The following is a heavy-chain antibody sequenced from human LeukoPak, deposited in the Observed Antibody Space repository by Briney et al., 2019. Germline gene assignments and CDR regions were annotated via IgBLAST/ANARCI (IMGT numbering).Heavy chain of an antibody. J-gene: IGHJ4*02. V-gene: IGHV4-59*01. Sequence: SETLSLTCTVSGGSISSYYWSCIPQPPGKRLVCIGYIYYSESNNYNPSLKSRVTISVDTSKNQFSLKLSSVTAADTAVYYCARGTLWFGEPTAMFDYWGQGTLVTVSS. CDR2: IYYSESN. D-gene: IGHD3-10*01. CDR3: ARGTLWFGEPTAMFDY. CDR1: GGSISSYY.